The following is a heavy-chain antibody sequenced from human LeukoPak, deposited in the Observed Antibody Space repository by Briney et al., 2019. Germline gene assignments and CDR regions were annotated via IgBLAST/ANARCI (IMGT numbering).Heavy chain of an antibody. CDR2: ISAYNGNT. J-gene: IGHJ4*02. CDR3: ARVPQREEYSSSSDFDY. D-gene: IGHD6-6*01. Sequence: ASVKVSCKASGYTFTSYGISWVRQAPGQGLEWMGWISAYNGNTNYAQKLQGRVTMTTDTSTSTAYMELRSLRSDDTAVYYCARVPQREEYSSSSDFDYWGQGTLVTVSS. V-gene: IGHV1-18*01. CDR1: GYTFTSYG.